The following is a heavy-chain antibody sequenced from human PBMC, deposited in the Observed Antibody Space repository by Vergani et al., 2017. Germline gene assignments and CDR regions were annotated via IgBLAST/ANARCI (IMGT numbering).Heavy chain of an antibody. V-gene: IGHV3-23*01. CDR3: AKLYGYYDISGYYYSSRDYYGMDV. CDR1: GFTFSSYA. J-gene: IGHJ6*02. D-gene: IGHD3-22*01. CDR2: ISGSGGST. Sequence: EVQLLESGGGLVQPGGSLRLSCAASGFTFSSYAMSWVRQAPGKGLELVSAISGSGGSTYYADSVKGRFTISRDNSKNTLYLQMNSLRAEDTVVYYCAKLYGYYDISGYYYSSRDYYGMDVWGQGTTVTVSS.